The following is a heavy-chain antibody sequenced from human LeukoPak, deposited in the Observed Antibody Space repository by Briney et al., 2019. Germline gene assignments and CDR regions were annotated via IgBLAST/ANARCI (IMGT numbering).Heavy chain of an antibody. J-gene: IGHJ5*02. CDR3: ARDQPGTYTLSGA. V-gene: IGHV3-23*01. CDR2: ITGSGDNT. Sequence: GGSLRLSCAASGFTFDDYAMHWVRQAPGKGLEWVSGITGSGDNTYYTESVKGRFTISRDNSKNTLYLQMNSLRAEDTAVYFCARDQPGTYTLSGAWGQGTLVTVSS. CDR1: GFTFDDYA. D-gene: IGHD1-14*01.